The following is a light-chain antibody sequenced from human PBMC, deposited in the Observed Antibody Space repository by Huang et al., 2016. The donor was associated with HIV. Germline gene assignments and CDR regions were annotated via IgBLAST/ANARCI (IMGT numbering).Light chain of an antibody. CDR1: QIVSSH. J-gene: IGKJ3*01. CDR2: AAS. CDR3: QQYNDFRST. Sequence: DTVMTQSPVTLSVYPGDRASLSCRSSQIVSSHLAWYQQKPGQAPRLLIYAASTRATGVPARFSGSGAGTEFTLTISTMQSEDSAVYYCQQYNDFRSTFGPGTRVEIK. V-gene: IGKV3-15*01.